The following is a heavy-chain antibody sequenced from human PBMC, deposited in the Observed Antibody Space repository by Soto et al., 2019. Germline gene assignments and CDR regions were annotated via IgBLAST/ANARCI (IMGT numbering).Heavy chain of an antibody. CDR3: ARGGIMITFGGVIENDAFDI. V-gene: IGHV1-2*04. D-gene: IGHD3-16*02. Sequence: QVQLVQSGAEVKKPGASVKVSCKASGYTFTGYYMHWVRRAPGQGLEWMGWINPNSGGTNYAQKFQGWVTMTRDTSISTAYMELSRLRSDDTAVYYCARGGIMITFGGVIENDAFDIWGQGTMVTVSS. CDR1: GYTFTGYY. J-gene: IGHJ3*02. CDR2: INPNSGGT.